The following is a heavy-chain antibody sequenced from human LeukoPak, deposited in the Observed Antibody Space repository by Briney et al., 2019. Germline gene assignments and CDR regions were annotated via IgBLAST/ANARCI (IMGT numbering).Heavy chain of an antibody. CDR3: ASGDGYLQSY. V-gene: IGHV3-53*01. D-gene: IGHD2-21*01. CDR1: KFTFSTNS. J-gene: IGHJ4*02. CDR2: IHYDGKI. Sequence: GGSLRLSCAASKFTFSTNSMSWVRQAPGKGLEWVSIIHYDGKIRYAGSVGGRFTIYRDDSENTLFLQMNSLRVDDTAVYFCASGDGYLQSYWGQGTLVTVSS.